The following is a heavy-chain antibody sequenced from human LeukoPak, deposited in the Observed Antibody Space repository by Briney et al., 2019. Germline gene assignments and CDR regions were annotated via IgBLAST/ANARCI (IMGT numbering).Heavy chain of an antibody. CDR1: GFSFSSYW. J-gene: IGHJ6*03. V-gene: IGHV3-7*03. CDR2: IKQEGSAR. CDR3: ARDQYDILTGYYYYMDV. D-gene: IGHD3-9*01. Sequence: GGSLRLSCVASGFSFSSYWMSWVRQTPGKGLEWVANIKQEGSARYYVDSVTGRFTISRDNSKNTLYLQMNSLRAEDTAVYYCARDQYDILTGYYYYMDVWGKGTTVTISS.